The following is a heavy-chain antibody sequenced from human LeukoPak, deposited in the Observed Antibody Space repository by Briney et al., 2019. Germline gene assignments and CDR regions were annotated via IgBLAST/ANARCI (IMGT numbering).Heavy chain of an antibody. CDR1: GFTFGNYW. V-gene: IGHV3-7*01. CDR3: ARLYFSGGNHLSGDNHYSKFAS. D-gene: IGHD2-15*01. J-gene: IGHJ4*02. Sequence: PGRSLRLSCVASGFTFGNYWMTWVRQAPGKGPEGLANIRADGSDKFYRDSVKGRFTISRDNAENYVFLQMNSLRAEDTGMYFCARLYFSGGNHLSGDNHYSKFASWGRGTVVTVSS. CDR2: IRADGSDK.